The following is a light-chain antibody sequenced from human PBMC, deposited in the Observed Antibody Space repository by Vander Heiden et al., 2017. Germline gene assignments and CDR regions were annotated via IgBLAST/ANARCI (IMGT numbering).Light chain of an antibody. V-gene: IGLV1-47*01. CDR3: ASWDDRLRGYV. CDR1: SSNIGNNY. CDR2: RNS. Sequence: HSVLSQPPSTSGPPGQRVTLSCSGSSSNIGNNYAYWYQQLPGTAPKLLFYRNSQRTSGVPDRFSDSKSGTSASLAISGLRSEDEGEYYCASWDDRLRGYVFGTGTKVTVL. J-gene: IGLJ1*01.